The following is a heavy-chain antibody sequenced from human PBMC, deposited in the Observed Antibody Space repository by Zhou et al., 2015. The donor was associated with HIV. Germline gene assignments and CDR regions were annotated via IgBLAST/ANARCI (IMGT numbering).Heavy chain of an antibody. CDR1: GGTFSSYA. J-gene: IGHJ4*02. V-gene: IGHV1-69*01. CDR3: ARGGSWFMTTVTTGYFDY. Sequence: QVQLVQSGAEVKKPGSSVKVSCKASGGTFSSYAISWVRQAPGQGLEWMGGIIPIFGTANYAQKFQGRVTITADESTSTAYMELSSLRSEDTAVYYCARGGSWFMTTVTTGYFDYWGQGNPGHRLL. D-gene: IGHD4-17*01. CDR2: IIPIFGTA.